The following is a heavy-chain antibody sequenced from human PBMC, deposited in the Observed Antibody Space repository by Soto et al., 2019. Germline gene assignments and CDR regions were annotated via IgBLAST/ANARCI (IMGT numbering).Heavy chain of an antibody. J-gene: IGHJ4*02. CDR1: GLTVSSSY. D-gene: IGHD6-13*01. CDR2: IYSAGGT. Sequence: GGSVRLSCAASGLTVSSSYMSWVRQAPGKGLQGVSVIYSAGGTYYANSVKGRFTISRDISKNMVYLQMSSMTDEDTAVYYCARAHETEYSSSIFLGIWGRRAMVTVSS. V-gene: IGHV3-53*01. CDR3: ARAHETEYSSSIFLGI.